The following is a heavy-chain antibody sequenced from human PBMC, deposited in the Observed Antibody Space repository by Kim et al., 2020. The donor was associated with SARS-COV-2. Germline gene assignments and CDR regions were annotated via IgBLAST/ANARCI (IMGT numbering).Heavy chain of an antibody. Sequence: YAQKFQGRVTMTRDTSTSTVYMELSSLRSEDTAVYYCARDLSLSGSSCDYWGQGTLVTVSS. CDR3: ARDLSLSGSSCDY. J-gene: IGHJ4*02. V-gene: IGHV1-46*01. D-gene: IGHD6-13*01.